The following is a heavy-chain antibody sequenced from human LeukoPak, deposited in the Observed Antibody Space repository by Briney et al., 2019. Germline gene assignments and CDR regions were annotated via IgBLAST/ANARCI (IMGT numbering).Heavy chain of an antibody. Sequence: GSLRLSCAASGFTFSSYSMNWVRQAPGKGLEWVSSISSSSSYIYYADSVKGRFTISRDNAKNSLYLQMNSLRAEDTAVYYCARVVRAATYDFWSGYYSENAFDIWGQGTMVTVSS. CDR1: GFTFSSYS. V-gene: IGHV3-21*01. J-gene: IGHJ3*02. CDR3: ARVVRAATYDFWSGYYSENAFDI. D-gene: IGHD3-3*01. CDR2: ISSSSSYI.